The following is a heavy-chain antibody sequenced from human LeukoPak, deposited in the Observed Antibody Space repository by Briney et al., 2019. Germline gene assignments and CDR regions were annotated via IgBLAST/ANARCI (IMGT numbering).Heavy chain of an antibody. V-gene: IGHV3-21*01. CDR1: GFTFNTYN. J-gene: IGHJ4*02. Sequence: GESLRLSCAASGFTFNTYNMNWVRQAPGKGLEWVSSISSSKTDIYYADSARGRFTISRDNAKNSLYLQMNSLRAEDTAVYYCVREGRSISVWCSGGSCYDFDYWGQGTLVTVSS. CDR2: ISSSKTDI. CDR3: VREGRSISVWCSGGSCYDFDY. D-gene: IGHD2-15*01.